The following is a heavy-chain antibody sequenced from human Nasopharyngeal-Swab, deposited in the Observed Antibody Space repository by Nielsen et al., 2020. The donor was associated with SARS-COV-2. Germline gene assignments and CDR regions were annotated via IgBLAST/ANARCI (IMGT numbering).Heavy chain of an antibody. V-gene: IGHV4-34*01. J-gene: IGHJ6*02. CDR3: ARGGRSDYYDALDVWGRGLDV. Sequence: SETLSLTCAFYGGSFSGNYWHWIRRPPGEGLEWIGEISPSGGTNYGPSLKNRVTISLDKSKYQFSLTIRSATAADTAVYFCARGGRSDYYDALDVWGRGLDVWGQGTKVTVSS. CDR1: GGSFSGNY. D-gene: IGHD3-16*01. CDR2: ISPSGGT.